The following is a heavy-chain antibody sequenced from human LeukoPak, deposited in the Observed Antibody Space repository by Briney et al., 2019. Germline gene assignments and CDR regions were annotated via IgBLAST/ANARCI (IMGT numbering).Heavy chain of an antibody. CDR1: GFTFSSYG. CDR3: ATGGSESYYRLDY. D-gene: IGHD3-10*01. V-gene: IGHV3-30*03. J-gene: IGHJ4*02. CDR2: ISYDGSNK. Sequence: PGGSLRLSCAASGFTFSSYGMHWVRQAPGKGLDWVAVISYDGSNKYYADSVKGRFTISRDNSRNTLYLQMNSLRAEDTAVYYCATGGSESYYRLDYWGQGTLVPVSS.